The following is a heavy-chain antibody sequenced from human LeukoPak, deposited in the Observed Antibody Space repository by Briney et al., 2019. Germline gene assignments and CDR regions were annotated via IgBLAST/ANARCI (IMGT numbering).Heavy chain of an antibody. Sequence: SQTLSLTCTVSGDSITSGDYYWSWIRQPPGKGLEWIGYIYHSGIAYYHPSLKSRVSISVDTSKNQFSLNLNSVTAADTAVYYCGRAVQASLQPRFDPWGQGTLVTVSS. J-gene: IGHJ5*02. CDR2: IYHSGIA. CDR1: GDSITSGDYY. D-gene: IGHD1-1*01. CDR3: GRAVQASLQPRFDP. V-gene: IGHV4-30-4*08.